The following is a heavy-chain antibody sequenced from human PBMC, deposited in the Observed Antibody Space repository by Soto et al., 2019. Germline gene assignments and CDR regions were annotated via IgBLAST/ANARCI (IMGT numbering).Heavy chain of an antibody. D-gene: IGHD4-17*01. V-gene: IGHV3-11*06. CDR1: GFTFSDYY. CDR2: ISSSSTYT. CDR3: ARVMTTVTTSDY. Sequence: GRSLRLSCAASGFTFSDYYMSWIRQAPGKGLEWVSYISSSSTYTNYADPVKGRFTISRDNAKNSRYLQMNSLRAEDTAVYYCARVMTTVTTSDYWGQGTLVTVSS. J-gene: IGHJ4*02.